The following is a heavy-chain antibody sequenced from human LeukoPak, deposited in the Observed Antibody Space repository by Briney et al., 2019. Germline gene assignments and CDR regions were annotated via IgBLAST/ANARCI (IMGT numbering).Heavy chain of an antibody. CDR2: INHSGST. J-gene: IGHJ3*02. Sequence: SETLSLTCAVYGGSFSGYYWSWIRQPPGKGLEWIGEINHSGSTNYNPSLKSRVTISVDTSKNQFSLKLSSVTAADTAVYYCARRHDYGVYVQLNDAFDIWGQGTMVTVSS. D-gene: IGHD4-17*01. CDR1: GGSFSGYY. V-gene: IGHV4-34*01. CDR3: ARRHDYGVYVQLNDAFDI.